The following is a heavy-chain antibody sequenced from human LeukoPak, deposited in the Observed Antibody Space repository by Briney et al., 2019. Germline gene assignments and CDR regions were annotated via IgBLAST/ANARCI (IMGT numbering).Heavy chain of an antibody. CDR3: ARANWGGNWFDP. CDR2: INPNSGGT. J-gene: IGHJ5*02. CDR1: GYTFTSYY. V-gene: IGHV1-2*02. Sequence: ASVKVSCKASGYTFTSYYMHWVRQAPGQGLEWMGWINPNSGGTNYAQKFQGRVTMTRDTSISTAYMELSRLRSDDTAVYYCARANWGGNWFDPWGQGTLVTVSS. D-gene: IGHD7-27*01.